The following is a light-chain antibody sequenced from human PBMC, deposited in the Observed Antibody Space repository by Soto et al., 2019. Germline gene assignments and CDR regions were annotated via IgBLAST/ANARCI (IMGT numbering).Light chain of an antibody. CDR1: SSDVGAYDF. CDR2: EVS. Sequence: QSALAQPASVSGSPGQSITISCSGTSSDVGAYDFVSWYQQHPDKAPKLMIYEVSNRPSGVSYRFSGSESVNTPALTISRFQAEDESDYSCSSYTISSTLVFGTGTKLTVL. V-gene: IGLV2-14*03. CDR3: SSYTISSTLV. J-gene: IGLJ1*01.